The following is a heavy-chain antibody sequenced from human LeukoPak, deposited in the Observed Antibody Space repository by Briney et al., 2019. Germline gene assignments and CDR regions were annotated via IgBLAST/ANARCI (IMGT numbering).Heavy chain of an antibody. CDR1: GYTFTSYG. CDR3: ARTPMVRGVIYGMDV. D-gene: IGHD3-10*01. CDR2: ISAYNGNA. V-gene: IGHV1-18*01. J-gene: IGHJ6*02. Sequence: GASVKVSCKASGYTFTSYGISWVRQAPGQGLEWMGWISAYNGNANYAQKLQGRVTMTTDTSTSTAYMELRSLRSDDTAVYYCARTPMVRGVIYGMDVWGQGTTVTVSS.